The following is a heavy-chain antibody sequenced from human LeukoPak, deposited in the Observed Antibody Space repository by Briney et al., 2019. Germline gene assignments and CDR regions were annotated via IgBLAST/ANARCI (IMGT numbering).Heavy chain of an antibody. Sequence: GASVKVSCKASGYTFTAYYMHWVRQAPGQGLEWVGLIYPGGGWTNYAQKFQGRVTMTTDTSTGTVYMELSSLRSEDTAVYYCARDMPHNCFDPWGQGTLVTVSP. CDR2: IYPGGGWT. V-gene: IGHV1-46*01. D-gene: IGHD2-2*01. CDR3: ARDMPHNCFDP. CDR1: GYTFTAYY. J-gene: IGHJ5*02.